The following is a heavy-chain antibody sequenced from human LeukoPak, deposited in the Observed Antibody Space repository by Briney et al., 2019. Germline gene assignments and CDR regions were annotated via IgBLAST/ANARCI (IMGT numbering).Heavy chain of an antibody. Sequence: ASVKVSCKASGYTFTSYGISWVRQAPGQGLEWMGWISAYNGNTNYAQKLQGRVTMTTDTSTSTAYMELRSLRSDDTAVYYCARDLTMIVVGGGAFDIWGQGTMVTVSS. CDR2: ISAYNGNT. CDR3: ARDLTMIVVGGGAFDI. J-gene: IGHJ3*02. CDR1: GYTFTSYG. V-gene: IGHV1-18*01. D-gene: IGHD3-22*01.